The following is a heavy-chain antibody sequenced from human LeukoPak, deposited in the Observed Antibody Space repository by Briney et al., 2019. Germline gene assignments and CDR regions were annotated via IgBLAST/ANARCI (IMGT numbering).Heavy chain of an antibody. Sequence: ASVKVSCKASGYTFTGYYMHWVRQASGQGLEWMGWINPNSGGTNYAQKFQGRVTMTRDTSISTAYMELSRLRSDDTAVYYCASPCSSTSCYPNDAFDIWGQGTMVTVSS. CDR2: INPNSGGT. J-gene: IGHJ3*02. V-gene: IGHV1-2*02. CDR3: ASPCSSTSCYPNDAFDI. D-gene: IGHD2-2*01. CDR1: GYTFTGYY.